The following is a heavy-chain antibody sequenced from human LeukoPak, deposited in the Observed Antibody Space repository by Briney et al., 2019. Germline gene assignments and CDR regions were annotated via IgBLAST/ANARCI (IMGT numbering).Heavy chain of an antibody. CDR1: GYTFTSYF. CDR2: INPTGGRT. D-gene: IGHD2-21*01. CDR3: ARAGIPYFYYYMDV. Sequence: ASVKVSCKASGYTFTSYFMHWVRQAPGQGLEWMGVINPTGGRTDYAQRFQGRVTMTRDMSTTTVYMELSSLRSEDTAVYYCARAGIPYFYYYMDVWGKGTTVTVSS. J-gene: IGHJ6*03. V-gene: IGHV1-46*01.